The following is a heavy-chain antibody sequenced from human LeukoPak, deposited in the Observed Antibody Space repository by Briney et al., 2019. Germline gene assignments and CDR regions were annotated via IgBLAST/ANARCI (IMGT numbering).Heavy chain of an antibody. Sequence: SQTLSLTCAISGDSVSSNSAAWNWIRQSPSRGLEWLGRTYYRSKWYNDYAVSVKSRITINPDTSKNQFSLQLNSVTPADTAVYYCARDAHPYYYDSSGYYYGFDYWGQGTLVTVSS. CDR1: GDSVSSNSAA. CDR3: ARDAHPYYYDSSGYYYGFDY. D-gene: IGHD3-22*01. J-gene: IGHJ4*02. CDR2: TYYRSKWYN. V-gene: IGHV6-1*01.